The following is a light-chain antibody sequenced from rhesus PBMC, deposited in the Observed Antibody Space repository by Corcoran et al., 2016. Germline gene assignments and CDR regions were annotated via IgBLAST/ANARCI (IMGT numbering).Light chain of an antibody. CDR3: QQHNNYPYS. CDR2: DAS. J-gene: IGKJ2*01. V-gene: IGKV1-38*01. CDR1: QGISSY. Sequence: DIQLTQSPSSLSASVGDRVTITCRASQGISSYLAWYQQKSGKAPKLLIYDASNLQSGVPSRFRGSGSGTEFTLTISSLQPEDFATYYWQQHNNYPYSFGQGTKVEIK.